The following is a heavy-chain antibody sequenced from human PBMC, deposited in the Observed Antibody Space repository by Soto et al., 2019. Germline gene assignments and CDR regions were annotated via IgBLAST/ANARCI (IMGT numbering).Heavy chain of an antibody. CDR1: EFSFDDYA. CDR2: INWNSGNI. D-gene: IGHD5-12*01. J-gene: IGHJ4*02. CDR3: AKDTGYSGYDGLDY. Sequence: PGGSMRLSCGAAEFSFDDYAMHWVRKDPGKGLEWVSNINWNSGNIRYADSVKGRFTISRDNAKNSLYLQMNSLRPEDTALYYCAKDTGYSGYDGLDYWGRGTLVTVSS. V-gene: IGHV3-9*01.